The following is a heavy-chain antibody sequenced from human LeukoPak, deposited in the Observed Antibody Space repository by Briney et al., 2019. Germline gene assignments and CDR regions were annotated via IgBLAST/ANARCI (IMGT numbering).Heavy chain of an antibody. CDR3: AKQRSGGSGWCMDY. J-gene: IGHJ4*02. Sequence: GRSLRLSCAASGFTFRSYGMPWVRQAPGKGLEWVAVISYDGSSKYYTDSMEGRLTISRDDSKNTLYLQMNSLRAEDTAVYYCAKQRSGGSGWCMDYWGQGTLVTVSS. D-gene: IGHD6-19*01. CDR1: GFTFRSYG. V-gene: IGHV3-30*18. CDR2: ISYDGSSK.